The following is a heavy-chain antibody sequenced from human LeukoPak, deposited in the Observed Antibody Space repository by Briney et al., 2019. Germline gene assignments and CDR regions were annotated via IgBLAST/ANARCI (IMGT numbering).Heavy chain of an antibody. D-gene: IGHD2-21*02. CDR1: GGTFSSYA. Sequence: GASVKVSCKASGGTFSSYAISWVRQAPGQGLEWMGGIIPIFGTANYAQKFQGRVTITADKSTSTAYMELSSLRSEDTAVYYCARDIVVVTARPFDPWGQGTLVTVSS. CDR3: ARDIVVVTARPFDP. CDR2: IIPIFGTA. J-gene: IGHJ5*02. V-gene: IGHV1-69*06.